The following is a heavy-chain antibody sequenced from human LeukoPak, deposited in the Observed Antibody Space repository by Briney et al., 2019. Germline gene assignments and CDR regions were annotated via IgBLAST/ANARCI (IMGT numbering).Heavy chain of an antibody. CDR2: IYYSGSA. V-gene: IGHV4-59*08. Sequence: KPSETLSLTCAVYGGSFSGYYWSWIRQPPGKGLECIGYIYYSGSANYNPSLKSRVTISVDTSKNQFSLRLNSVTAADTAVYYCARFRSTVYDAFDIWGQGTMVTVSS. J-gene: IGHJ3*02. CDR1: GGSFSGYY. D-gene: IGHD4-17*01. CDR3: ARFRSTVYDAFDI.